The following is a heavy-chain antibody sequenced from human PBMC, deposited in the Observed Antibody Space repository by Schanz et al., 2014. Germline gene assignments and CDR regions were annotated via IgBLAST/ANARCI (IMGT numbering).Heavy chain of an antibody. Sequence: QVQLVQSGAEVKKPGASVKVSCKVSGYTLTDLSMHWVRQAPGKGLEWMGGFDPEDVETIYAQKFQGRVTMTEDTEKEKAYGERSSLRSEDTAVYEGETDHIAAAGSQYFYYYGMGVWGQGTTVTVSS. CDR1: GYTLTDLS. CDR2: FDPEDVET. J-gene: IGHJ6*02. CDR3: ETDHIAAAGSQYFYYYGMGV. V-gene: IGHV1-24*01. D-gene: IGHD6-13*01.